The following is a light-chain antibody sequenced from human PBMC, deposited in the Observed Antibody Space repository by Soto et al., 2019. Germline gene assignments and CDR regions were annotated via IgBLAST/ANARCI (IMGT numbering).Light chain of an antibody. CDR1: QSVSSY. CDR2: DAS. CDR3: QQRSNWPLT. Sequence: EIVLTQSPATLSLSPGEKATLSFRASQSVSSYFAWYQQKPGQAPNLLIYDASNRATGIPARFSGSGYGTDFNLTISSLEPEDFAVYYCQQRSNWPLTFGQGTRLEIK. J-gene: IGKJ5*01. V-gene: IGKV3-11*01.